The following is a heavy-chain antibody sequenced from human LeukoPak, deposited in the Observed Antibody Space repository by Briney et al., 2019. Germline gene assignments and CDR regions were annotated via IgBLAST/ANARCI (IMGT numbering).Heavy chain of an antibody. Sequence: SVKVSCKASGGTFSSYAISWVRQAPGQGLEWVGGIIPIFGTANYAQKFQGRVTITADESTSTAYMELSSLRSEDTAVYYCARGDGSGSYWGLAGYWGQGTLVTVSS. D-gene: IGHD3-10*01. J-gene: IGHJ4*02. CDR2: IIPIFGTA. CDR3: ARGDGSGSYWGLAGY. V-gene: IGHV1-69*13. CDR1: GGTFSSYA.